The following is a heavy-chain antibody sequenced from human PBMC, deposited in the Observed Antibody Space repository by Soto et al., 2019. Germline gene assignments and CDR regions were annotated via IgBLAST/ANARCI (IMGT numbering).Heavy chain of an antibody. CDR2: IWYDGSNK. CDR1: GFTFSSYG. D-gene: IGHD6-19*01. V-gene: IGHV3-33*06. Sequence: GGSLRLSCAASGFTFSSYGMHWVRQAPGKGLEWVAVIWYDGSNKYYADSVKGRFTISRDNSKNTLYLQMNSLRAEDTAVYYCAKSLPTAVEDKYYYYYYGMDVWGQGTTVTVSS. CDR3: AKSLPTAVEDKYYYYYYGMDV. J-gene: IGHJ6*02.